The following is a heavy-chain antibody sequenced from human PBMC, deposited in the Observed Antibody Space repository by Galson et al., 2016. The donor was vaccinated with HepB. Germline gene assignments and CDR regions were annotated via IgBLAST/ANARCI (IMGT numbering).Heavy chain of an antibody. CDR1: GNTFISYA. CDR3: ARSKGSSSLYYYFGMDV. V-gene: IGHV1-3*01. J-gene: IGHJ6*02. CDR2: INADNGNT. D-gene: IGHD6-13*01. Sequence: SVKVSCKASGNTFISYALHWVRQAPGQRLEWMGWINADNGNTRYSQRFQGRVTITRDPSASTVYMELSSLRSEDTALYYCARSKGSSSLYYYFGMDVWGQGTTVTVSS.